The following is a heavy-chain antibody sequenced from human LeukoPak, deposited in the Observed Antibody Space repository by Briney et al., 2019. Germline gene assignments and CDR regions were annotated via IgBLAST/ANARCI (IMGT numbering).Heavy chain of an antibody. J-gene: IGHJ4*02. Sequence: GRSLRLSCTASGFTFGDYAMSWFRQAPGKGLEWVGFIRSKAYGGTTEYAASVKGRFTISRDDSKSIAYLQMNSLKTEDTAVYYCTSPWIVVVPASFDYWGQGTLVTVSS. V-gene: IGHV3-49*03. CDR1: GFTFGDYA. CDR2: IRSKAYGGTT. D-gene: IGHD2-2*01. CDR3: TSPWIVVVPASFDY.